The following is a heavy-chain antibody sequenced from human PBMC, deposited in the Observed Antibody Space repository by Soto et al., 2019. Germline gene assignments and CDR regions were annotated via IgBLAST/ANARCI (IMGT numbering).Heavy chain of an antibody. CDR3: AKVSSSWYSGFFDL. D-gene: IGHD6-13*01. J-gene: IGHJ4*02. V-gene: IGHV3-23*01. CDR1: GFTFSSHA. CDR2: LSDSGGST. Sequence: VQLLESGGGLVQPGESLRLSCTDSGFTFSSHAMTWVRQAPGKGLEWVSGLSDSGGSTYYADSVKGRSTISRDNSMNRLYLQMNTLRAEDTAVYYCAKVSSSWYSGFFDLWGQGTLVTVSS.